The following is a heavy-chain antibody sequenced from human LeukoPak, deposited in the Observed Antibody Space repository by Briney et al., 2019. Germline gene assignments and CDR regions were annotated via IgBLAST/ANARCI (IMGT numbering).Heavy chain of an antibody. Sequence: SETLSLTCAVYGGSFSGYYWSWIRQPPAKGLAWIGEINHSGSTNYNPSLKSRVTISVDTSKNQFSLKLSSVTAADTAVYYCASIVVVPAAIGGNYMDVWGKGTTVTVSS. CDR2: INHSGST. J-gene: IGHJ6*03. CDR1: GGSFSGYY. D-gene: IGHD2-2*01. V-gene: IGHV4-34*01. CDR3: ASIVVVPAAIGGNYMDV.